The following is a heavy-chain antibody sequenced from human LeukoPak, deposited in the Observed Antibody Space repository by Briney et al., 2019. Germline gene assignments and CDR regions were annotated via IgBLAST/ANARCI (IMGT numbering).Heavy chain of an antibody. CDR2: ISSSSSYI. CDR1: GFTFSSYS. Sequence: PGGSLRLSCAASGFTFSSYSMNWVRQAPGKGLEWVSSISSSSSYIYSADSVKGRFTISRDNAKNSLYLQMNSLRAEDTAVYYCAREWWYSSSSGGMDVWGQGTTVTVSS. D-gene: IGHD6-13*01. J-gene: IGHJ6*02. CDR3: AREWWYSSSSGGMDV. V-gene: IGHV3-21*01.